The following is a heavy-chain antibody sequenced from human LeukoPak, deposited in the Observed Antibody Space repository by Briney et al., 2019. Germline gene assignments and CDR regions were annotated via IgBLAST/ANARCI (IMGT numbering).Heavy chain of an antibody. J-gene: IGHJ6*03. CDR2: IYTSGST. V-gene: IGHV4-61*02. D-gene: IGHD3-3*01. CDR3: AREASDDFWSGHYYYYMDV. Sequence: PSETLSLTCTVSGGSISSASYYWSWIRQPAGKGLEWIGRIYTSGSTNYNPSLKSRVTISLDTSKNQFSLKLSSVTAADTAVYYCAREASDDFWSGHYYYYMDVWGKGTTVTVSS. CDR1: GGSISSASYY.